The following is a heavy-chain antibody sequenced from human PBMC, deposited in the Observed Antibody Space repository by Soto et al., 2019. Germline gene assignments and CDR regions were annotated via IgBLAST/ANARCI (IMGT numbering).Heavy chain of an antibody. CDR3: ARGTPIPHYDFWSGYDAFDM. Sequence: ASVKVSCKASGYTFTGYYMHWVRQAPGQGLEWMGWINPNSGGTNYAQKFQGWVTMTRDTSISTAYMEVSRLRSDDTAVYYCARGTPIPHYDFWSGYDAFDMWGQGTMVTVSS. D-gene: IGHD3-3*01. J-gene: IGHJ3*02. CDR2: INPNSGGT. CDR1: GYTFTGYY. V-gene: IGHV1-2*04.